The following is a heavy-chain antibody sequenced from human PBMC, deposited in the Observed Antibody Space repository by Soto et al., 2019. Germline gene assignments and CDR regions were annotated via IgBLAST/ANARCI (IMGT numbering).Heavy chain of an antibody. Sequence: ASVKVSCKASGGTFSSYAISWVRQAPGQGLEWMGGIIPIFGTANYAQKFQGRVTITADESTSTAYMELSSLRSEDTAVYYCARDPRDGGYVSRGAFDIWGQGTMVTVSS. CDR3: ARDPRDGGYVSRGAFDI. CDR1: GGTFSSYA. V-gene: IGHV1-69*13. D-gene: IGHD5-12*01. J-gene: IGHJ3*02. CDR2: IIPIFGTA.